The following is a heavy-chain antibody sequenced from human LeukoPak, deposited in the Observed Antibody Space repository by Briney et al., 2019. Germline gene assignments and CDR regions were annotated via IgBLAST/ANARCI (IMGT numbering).Heavy chain of an antibody. J-gene: IGHJ4*02. CDR3: ARDTTLVTTVTYYFDY. D-gene: IGHD4-17*01. V-gene: IGHV3-48*03. CDR2: ISSSGSTI. CDR1: GFTFSSYE. Sequence: PGGSLRLSCAASGFTFSSYEMNWVRQAPGKGLEWVSYISSSGSTIYYADSVKGRFTISRDNAKNSLYLQMNSLRAEDTAVYYCARDTTLVTTVTYYFDYWGQGTLVTVSS.